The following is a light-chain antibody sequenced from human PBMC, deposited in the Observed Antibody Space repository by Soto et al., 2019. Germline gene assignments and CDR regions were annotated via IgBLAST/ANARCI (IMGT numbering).Light chain of an antibody. CDR2: IAS. CDR3: QQHGSGPWT. Sequence: EIVLTQSPDTLSLSPGERATLSCRASQSVSGSNLAWYQHKPGQGPRLLIYIASRRATGIPDRFSGSGSGTEFTLTISSLEPEDFAVYYCQQHGSGPWTFGQGTKVEIK. CDR1: QSVSGSN. J-gene: IGKJ1*01. V-gene: IGKV3-20*01.